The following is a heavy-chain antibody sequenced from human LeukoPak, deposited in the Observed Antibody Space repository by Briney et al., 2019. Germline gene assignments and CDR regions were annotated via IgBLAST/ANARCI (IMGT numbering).Heavy chain of an antibody. CDR1: GGSLSSSSYY. J-gene: IGHJ4*02. CDR3: ASVYGSGSYEFDY. D-gene: IGHD3-10*01. V-gene: IGHV4-39*01. CDR2: IYYSGST. Sequence: SETLSLTCTVSGGSLSSSSYYWGWIRQPPGKGREWIGSIYYSGSTYYNPSLKSRVTISVDTSKNQFSLNLSSVTAADTAVYYCASVYGSGSYEFDYWGQGTLVTVSS.